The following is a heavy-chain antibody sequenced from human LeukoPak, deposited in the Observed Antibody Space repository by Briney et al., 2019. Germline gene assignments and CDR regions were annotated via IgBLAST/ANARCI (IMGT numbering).Heavy chain of an antibody. J-gene: IGHJ4*02. V-gene: IGHV3-48*03. Sequence: PGGSLSLSCAASGFTFSSYEMNWVRQAPGEGLEWVSYISSSSSTIYYADSVKGRFTISRDNAKNSLYLQMNSLRAEDTAVYYCARDRIWYNWGQGTLVTVSS. CDR2: ISSSSSTI. CDR3: ARDRIWYN. D-gene: IGHD2/OR15-2a*01. CDR1: GFTFSSYE.